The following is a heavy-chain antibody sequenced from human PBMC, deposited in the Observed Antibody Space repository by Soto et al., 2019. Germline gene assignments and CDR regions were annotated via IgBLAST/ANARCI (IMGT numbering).Heavy chain of an antibody. CDR3: AKVTARVAAADDY. V-gene: IGHV3-23*01. CDR1: GFTFSSYA. CDR2: IGGSGGST. D-gene: IGHD6-13*01. J-gene: IGHJ4*02. Sequence: GGSLRLSCAASGFTFSSYAMSWVRQAPGKGLEWVSAIGGSGGSTYYEDSVKGRFTISRDNSKNTLYLQMNSLRAEDTAVYYCAKVTARVAAADDYWGQGTLVTVSS.